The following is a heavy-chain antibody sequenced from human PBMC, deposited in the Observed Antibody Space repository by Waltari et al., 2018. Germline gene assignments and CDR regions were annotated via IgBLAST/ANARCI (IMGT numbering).Heavy chain of an antibody. CDR1: GFPVSLFS. CDR2: ISSSGSYI. D-gene: IGHD7-27*01. V-gene: IGHV3-21*06. CDR3: TMAPDVPVRPTWG. Sequence: EVQLVESGGGWVKPGGSLGVSCAAVGFPVSLFSMKWVRQASGRGLEWVSTISSSGSYIYYADSVKGRFTISRDNAKNSVYLQMSSLRVDDTAVYYCTMAPDVPVRPTWGWGQGSLVTVSS. J-gene: IGHJ4*02.